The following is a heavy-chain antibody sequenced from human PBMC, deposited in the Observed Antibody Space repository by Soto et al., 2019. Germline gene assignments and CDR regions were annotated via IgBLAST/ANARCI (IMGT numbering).Heavy chain of an antibody. V-gene: IGHV3-21*04. CDR1: GFTFSSYS. CDR2: ISSSSSYI. J-gene: IGHJ4*02. CDR3: AKDSTYSNSWYFFDY. Sequence: LRLSCAASGFTFSSYSMNWVRQAPGKGLEWVSSISSSSSYIYYADSVKGRFTISRDNAKNSLYLQMNSLRAEDTAIYYCAKDSTYSNSWYFFDYWGQGTLVTVSS. D-gene: IGHD6-13*01.